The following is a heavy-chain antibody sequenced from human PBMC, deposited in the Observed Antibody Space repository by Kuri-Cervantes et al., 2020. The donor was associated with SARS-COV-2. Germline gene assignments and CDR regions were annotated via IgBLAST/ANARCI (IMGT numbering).Heavy chain of an antibody. J-gene: IGHJ4*02. D-gene: IGHD1-26*01. V-gene: IGHV3-30*03. Sequence: GESLKISCAASGFTVSSNYMSWVRQAPGKGLDWVAVISYDGSNKYYADSVKGRFTISRDSSKNTLYLQMNSLRAEDTAVYYCAREIVGGFDYWGQGTLVTVSS. CDR2: ISYDGSNK. CDR1: GFTVSSNY. CDR3: AREIVGGFDY.